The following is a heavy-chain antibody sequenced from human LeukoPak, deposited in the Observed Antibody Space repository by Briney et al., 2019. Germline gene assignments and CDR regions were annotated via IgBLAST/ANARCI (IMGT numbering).Heavy chain of an antibody. V-gene: IGHV4-31*03. J-gene: IGHJ5*02. Sequence: SETLSLTCTVSGGSKSSGGDYWSRIRQHPGKGLEWIGYIYYSGSTYYNPSLKSRVTISVDTSKNQFSLTLSSVTAADTAVYYSARASWATVTSSVHRFEPSGQETPMTISS. CDR1: GGSKSSGGDY. CDR2: IYYSGST. D-gene: IGHD4-11*01. CDR3: ARASWATVTSSVHRFEP.